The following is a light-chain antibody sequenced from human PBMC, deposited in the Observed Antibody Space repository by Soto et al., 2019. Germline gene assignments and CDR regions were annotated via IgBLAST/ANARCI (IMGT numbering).Light chain of an antibody. Sequence: QSALTQPASGSGAPGQSITISCTGTSSDVGGYNYVSWYQQHPGKAPKLMIYDVSNRPSGVSNRFSGSKSGNTASLTISGLQAEDEADYYCSSYTSSSPPPYVFGPGTKVTVL. CDR1: SSDVGGYNY. V-gene: IGLV2-14*01. CDR3: SSYTSSSPPPYV. CDR2: DVS. J-gene: IGLJ1*01.